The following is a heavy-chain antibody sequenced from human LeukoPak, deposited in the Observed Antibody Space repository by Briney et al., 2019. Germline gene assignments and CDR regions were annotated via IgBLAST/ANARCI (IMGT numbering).Heavy chain of an antibody. D-gene: IGHD3-22*01. CDR1: GFTFSSYA. V-gene: IGHV3-30*04. Sequence: GGSLRLSCAASGFTFSSYAMHWVRQAPGKGLEWVAVISYDGSNKYYADSVKGRFTISRGNSKNTLYLQMNSLRAEDTAVFYCAKSYYDSSGYRGDFDYWGQGTLVTVSS. CDR3: AKSYYDSSGYRGDFDY. J-gene: IGHJ4*02. CDR2: ISYDGSNK.